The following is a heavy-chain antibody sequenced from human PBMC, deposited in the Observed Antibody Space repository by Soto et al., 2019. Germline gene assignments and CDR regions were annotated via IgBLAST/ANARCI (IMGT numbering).Heavy chain of an antibody. CDR1: GFTFSSYY. CDR3: ARLSDPPR. Sequence: GGSLRLSCAASGFTFSSYYMHWVRQAPGGGLVWLSRISDDGSETIYADSVKGRFTISRDNTKNTLYLRMNSLRAEDTAVYYCARLSDPPRWGQGTLVTVSS. CDR2: ISDDGSET. J-gene: IGHJ4*02. V-gene: IGHV3-74*01.